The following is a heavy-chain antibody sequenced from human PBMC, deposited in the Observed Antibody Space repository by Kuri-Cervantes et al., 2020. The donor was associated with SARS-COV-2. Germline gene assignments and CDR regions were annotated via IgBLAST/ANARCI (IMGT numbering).Heavy chain of an antibody. Sequence: ASVKVSCKASGYTFTSYGISWVRQAPGQGLEWMGWISAYNGKTNYAQKLQGRVTMTTDTSTSTAYMELRSLRSDDTAVYYCARRVRGEWLSQYYFDYWGQGTLVTVSS. CDR1: GYTFTSYG. CDR3: ARRVRGEWLSQYYFDY. J-gene: IGHJ4*02. V-gene: IGHV1-18*01. D-gene: IGHD3-3*01. CDR2: ISAYNGKT.